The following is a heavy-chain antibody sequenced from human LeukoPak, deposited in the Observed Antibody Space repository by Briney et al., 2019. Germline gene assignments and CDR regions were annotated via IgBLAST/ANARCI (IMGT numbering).Heavy chain of an antibody. CDR3: ASCYCSSTSCLPTSY. J-gene: IGHJ4*02. CDR2: ISSSSSTI. Sequence: GGSLRLSCAASGFTFSSYSMNWVRQAPGEGLEWVSYISSSSSTIYYADSVKGRFTISRDNAKNSLYLQMNGLRAEDTAVYYCASCYCSSTSCLPTSYWGQGTLVTVSS. CDR1: GFTFSSYS. D-gene: IGHD2-2*01. V-gene: IGHV3-48*01.